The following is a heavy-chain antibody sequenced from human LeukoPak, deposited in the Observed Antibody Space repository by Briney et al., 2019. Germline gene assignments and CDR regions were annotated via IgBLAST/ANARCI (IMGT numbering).Heavy chain of an antibody. CDR2: IYTSGST. D-gene: IGHD1-26*01. J-gene: IGHJ6*02. CDR1: GGSISSYY. Sequence: PSGTLSLTCTVSGGSISSYYWSWIRQPPGKGLEWIGRIYTSGSTNYNPSLKRRVTISVDTSKNQFSLKLSSVTAADTAVYYCARHVVGATTSYYYGMDVWGQGTTVTVSS. CDR3: ARHVVGATTSYYYGMDV. V-gene: IGHV4-4*07.